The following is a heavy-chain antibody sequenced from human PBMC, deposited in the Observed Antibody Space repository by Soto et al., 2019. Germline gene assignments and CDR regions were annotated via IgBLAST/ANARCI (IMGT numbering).Heavy chain of an antibody. CDR1: GGSIRRSFYY. Sequence: QLQLQESGPGLVKPSETLSLTCTVSGGSIRRSFYYWGWIRQPPGKGLEWIGSIYYSGGTYYNPSLKSRVTISVDTSKNQFSLKLSSVTAADTAVYYCAKPSGSYLYYCDYWGQGTLVTVSS. CDR2: IYYSGGT. J-gene: IGHJ4*02. V-gene: IGHV4-39*01. CDR3: AKPSGSYLYYCDY. D-gene: IGHD1-26*01.